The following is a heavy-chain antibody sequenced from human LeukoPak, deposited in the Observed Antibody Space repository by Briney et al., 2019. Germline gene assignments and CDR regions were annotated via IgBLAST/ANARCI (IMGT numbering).Heavy chain of an antibody. J-gene: IGHJ3*02. V-gene: IGHV1-8*03. CDR1: GYTFTSYD. CDR2: MNPNSGNT. Sequence: ASVKVSCKASGYTFTSYDINWVRQATGQGLEWMGWMNPNSGNTGYAQKFQGRVTITRNTSISTAYMELSSLRSEDTAVYYCASIYDSSGGENAFDIWGQGTMVTVSS. D-gene: IGHD3-22*01. CDR3: ASIYDSSGGENAFDI.